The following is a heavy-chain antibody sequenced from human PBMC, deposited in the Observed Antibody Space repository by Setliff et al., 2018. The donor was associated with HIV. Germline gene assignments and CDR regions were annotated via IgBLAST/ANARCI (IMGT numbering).Heavy chain of an antibody. Sequence: SETLSLTCTVSGGSISSNNYYWGWIRQPPGKGLEWIGSINYSGSTYQNPSLKSRVTISVDTSKNQFSLKLTSVTAADTAVYYCAKEDQRVTSVDYWGQGTPVTVSS. CDR1: GGSISSNNYY. CDR2: INYSGST. CDR3: AKEDQRVTSVDY. D-gene: IGHD2-2*01. J-gene: IGHJ4*02. V-gene: IGHV4-39*02.